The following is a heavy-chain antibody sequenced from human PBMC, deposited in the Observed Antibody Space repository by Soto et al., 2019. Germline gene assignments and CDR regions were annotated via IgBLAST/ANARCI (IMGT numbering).Heavy chain of an antibody. CDR3: AKRDVPHSTSNAYFYDH. J-gene: IGHJ4*02. V-gene: IGHV3-23*01. CDR1: GFTFSNYA. Sequence: EVQVLESGGGLVQPGGSLRLSCAASGFTFSNYAMNWVRQAPGKGLEWVSTISVSVGSTYSADSVQGRFTVSSDISDNTLFLRMTSLTADDTAVYFCAKRDVPHSTSNAYFYDHWGRGVLVTVSS. D-gene: IGHD2-21*02. CDR2: ISVSVGST.